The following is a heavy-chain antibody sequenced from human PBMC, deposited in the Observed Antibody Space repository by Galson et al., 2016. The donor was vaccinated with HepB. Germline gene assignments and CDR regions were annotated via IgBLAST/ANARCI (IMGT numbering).Heavy chain of an antibody. Sequence: SLRLSCAVSGFTFSNFAMNWVRQTPGKGLEWVAVISGSGKSIYYAASVKGRFTISRDNSKNTLSLLMNSLRAEDTAVYYCAKDLWGGLVSDYWGQGTLVTVSS. D-gene: IGHD3-3*01. CDR3: AKDLWGGLVSDY. CDR1: GFTFSNFA. V-gene: IGHV3-NL1*01. CDR2: ISGSGKSI. J-gene: IGHJ4*02.